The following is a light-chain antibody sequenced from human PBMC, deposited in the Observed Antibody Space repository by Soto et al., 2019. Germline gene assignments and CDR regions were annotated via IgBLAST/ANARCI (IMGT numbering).Light chain of an antibody. J-gene: IGKJ4*01. V-gene: IGKV3-15*01. CDR1: QSVNNN. CDR3: QQYNNWPPA. CDR2: DAS. Sequence: EIVMTQSPATLSVSPGERATLSCRAVQSVNNNLAWYQQKPGQAPRLLISDASTRATGIPARFSGSGSGTEFTLTISSLQSEDFAVYSCQQYNNWPPAFGGGSKVEIK.